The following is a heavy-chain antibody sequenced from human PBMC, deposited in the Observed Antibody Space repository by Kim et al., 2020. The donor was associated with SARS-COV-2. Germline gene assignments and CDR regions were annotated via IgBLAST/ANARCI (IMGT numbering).Heavy chain of an antibody. CDR2: ISGSGGST. J-gene: IGHJ6*02. CDR1: GFTFSSYA. Sequence: GGSLRLSCAASGFTFSSYAMSWVRQAPGKGLEWVSAISGSGGSTYYADSVKGRFTISRDNSKNTLYLQMNSLRAEDTAVYYCAKGLASPTYYDFWSGYHLNYYYYGMDVWGQGTTVTVSS. D-gene: IGHD3-3*01. CDR3: AKGLASPTYYDFWSGYHLNYYYYGMDV. V-gene: IGHV3-23*01.